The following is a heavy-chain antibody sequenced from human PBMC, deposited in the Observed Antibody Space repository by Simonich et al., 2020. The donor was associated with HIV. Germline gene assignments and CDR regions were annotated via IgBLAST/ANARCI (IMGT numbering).Heavy chain of an antibody. D-gene: IGHD6-6*01. CDR2: INPNSGGT. V-gene: IGHV1-2*02. CDR1: GYTFTAYY. J-gene: IGHJ4*02. Sequence: QVQLVQSGAGVKKPGASVKVSCKASGYTFTAYYMHWGRQAPGQGLEWMGWINPNSGGTNYAQKFQGRVTMTRDTSISTAYMELSRLRSDDTAVYYCARDLLSSSSVDYWGQGTLVTVSS. CDR3: ARDLLSSSSVDY.